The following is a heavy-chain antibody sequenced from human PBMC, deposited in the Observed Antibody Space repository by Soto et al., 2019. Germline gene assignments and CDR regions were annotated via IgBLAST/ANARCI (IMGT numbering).Heavy chain of an antibody. CDR2: IRNKANSYST. Sequence: EVQLVESGGGLVQPGGSLRLSCAASGFTFSDHYVDWVRQAPGKGLEWVARIRNKANSYSTEYAASAKGRFTISRDDSKNLGYLQMSSLKTEDTAVYDCARSRLGSYDLKYFDYGGQGTLVTVSS. V-gene: IGHV3-72*01. CDR3: ARSRLGSYDLKYFDY. D-gene: IGHD1-26*01. J-gene: IGHJ4*02. CDR1: GFTFSDHY.